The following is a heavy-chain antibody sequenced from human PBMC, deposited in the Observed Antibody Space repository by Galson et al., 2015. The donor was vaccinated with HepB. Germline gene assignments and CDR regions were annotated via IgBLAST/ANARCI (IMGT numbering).Heavy chain of an antibody. V-gene: IGHV3-23*01. CDR1: GFTFSSYA. Sequence: SLRLSCAASGFTFSSYAMSWVRQAPGKGLEWVSAISGSGGSTYYADSVKGRFTISRDNSKNTLYLQMNSLRAEDTAVYYCARGVYYDFWSGYYRDYYYGMDVWGQGTTVTVSS. CDR2: ISGSGGST. CDR3: ARGVYYDFWSGYYRDYYYGMDV. D-gene: IGHD3-3*01. J-gene: IGHJ6*02.